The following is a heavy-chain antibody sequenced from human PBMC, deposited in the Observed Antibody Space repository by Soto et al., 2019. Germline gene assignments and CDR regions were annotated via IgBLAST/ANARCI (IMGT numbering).Heavy chain of an antibody. V-gene: IGHV3-11*06. J-gene: IGHJ4*01. Sequence: QVQLVESGGGLVKPGGSLRLSCAASGFTFSDYYMSWIRQAPGKGLEWVSYISSSSSYTNYADSVKGRFTISRDNAKNSLYLQINRLRTEDTAVYYCAAGKRTFDYWGHGTLVTVSS. CDR2: ISSSSSYT. CDR3: AAGKRTFDY. CDR1: GFTFSDYY.